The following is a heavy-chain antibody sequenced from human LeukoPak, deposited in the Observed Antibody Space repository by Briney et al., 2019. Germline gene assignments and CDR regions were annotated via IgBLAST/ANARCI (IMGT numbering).Heavy chain of an antibody. CDR3: ARAFSSGIAVAGTGYYFDY. CDR1: GYTFTSYY. D-gene: IGHD6-19*01. CDR2: INPSGGST. J-gene: IGHJ4*02. V-gene: IGHV1-46*01. Sequence: VASVKVSCKASGYTFTSYYMHWVLQAPGQGLEWMGIINPSGGSTSYAQKFQGRVTMTRDTSTSTAYMELRSLRSDDTAVYHCARAFSSGIAVAGTGYYFDYWGQGTLVTVSS.